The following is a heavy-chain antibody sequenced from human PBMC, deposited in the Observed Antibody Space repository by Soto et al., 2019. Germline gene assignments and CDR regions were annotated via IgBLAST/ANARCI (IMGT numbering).Heavy chain of an antibody. J-gene: IGHJ5*02. V-gene: IGHV4-30-4*08. CDR2: IYYSGST. D-gene: IGHD6-13*01. CDR3: ARGYIPQDWFDP. CDR1: GGSISSGGYY. Sequence: TLSLTCTVSGGSISSGGYYWSWIRQHPGKGLEWIGYIYYSGSTYYNPSPKSRVTISVDTSKNQFSLRLSSVTAADTAVYYCARGYIPQDWFDPCGQGTLVTVSS.